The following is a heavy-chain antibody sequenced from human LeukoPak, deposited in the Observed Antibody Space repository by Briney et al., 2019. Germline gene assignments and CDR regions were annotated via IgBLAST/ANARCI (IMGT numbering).Heavy chain of an antibody. Sequence: GASVKVSCKASGGTFSSYAISWVRQAPGQGLEWMGWINPNSGGTNYAQKFQGRVTMTRDTSISTAYMELSRLRSDDTAVYYCARELAVADIWGQGTMVTVSS. D-gene: IGHD6-19*01. V-gene: IGHV1-2*02. CDR3: ARELAVADI. CDR1: GGTFSSYA. CDR2: INPNSGGT. J-gene: IGHJ3*02.